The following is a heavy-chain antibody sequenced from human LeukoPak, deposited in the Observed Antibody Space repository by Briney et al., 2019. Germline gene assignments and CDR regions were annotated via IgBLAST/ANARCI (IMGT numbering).Heavy chain of an antibody. V-gene: IGHV4-31*03. CDR2: IYYSGST. CDR3: ARASSGYYYDY. CDR1: GGSISSGGYY. Sequence: NPSETLSLTCTVSGGSISSGGYYWSWIRQHPGKGLEWFGYIYYSGSTYYNPSLKSRVTISVDTSKNQFSLKLSSVTAADTAVYYCARASSGYYYDYWGQGTLVTVSS. J-gene: IGHJ4*02. D-gene: IGHD3-22*01.